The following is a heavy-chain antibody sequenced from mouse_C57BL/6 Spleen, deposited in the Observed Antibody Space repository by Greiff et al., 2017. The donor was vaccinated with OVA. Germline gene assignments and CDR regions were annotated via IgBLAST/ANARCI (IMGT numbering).Heavy chain of an antibody. CDR3: TRERDYFDY. CDR1: GYTFTDYE. Sequence: SGAELVRPGASVTLSCKASGYTFTDYEMHWVKQTPVHGLEWIGAIDPETGGTAYNQKFKGKAILTADKSSSTAYIELRSLTSEDSAVYYCTRERDYFDYWGQGTTLTVSS. J-gene: IGHJ2*01. CDR2: IDPETGGT. V-gene: IGHV1-15*01.